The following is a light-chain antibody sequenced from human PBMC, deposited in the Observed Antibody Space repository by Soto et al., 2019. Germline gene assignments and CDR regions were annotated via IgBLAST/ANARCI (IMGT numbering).Light chain of an antibody. CDR1: SSNIGRNI. CDR2: GNN. V-gene: IGLV1-44*01. Sequence: QSVLTQPPSASGTPGQRVTISCCGSSSNIGRNIVNWYQQLPGTAPKVLVFGNNQRPSGVPDRFSGSKSGTSASLTISGLQSEDESDYYRAAWDDSLNGYVFGSGTKLTVL. CDR3: AAWDDSLNGYV. J-gene: IGLJ1*01.